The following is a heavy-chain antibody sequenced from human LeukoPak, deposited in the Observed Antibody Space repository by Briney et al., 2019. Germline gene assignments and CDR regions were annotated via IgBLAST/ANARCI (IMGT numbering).Heavy chain of an antibody. J-gene: IGHJ3*02. CDR1: AYTFTYHY. CDR3: AAITMVRALIMGLGAFDI. V-gene: IGHV1-2*07. CDR2: TNPNSVGT. Sequence: ASVMLSCTASAYTFTYHYMHWVRHAPGQGLGWIGWTNPNSVGTIYAHKLQGRVRMTRYTSISPTFMELSRLSPVVTAISYFAAITMVRALIMGLGAFDIWGEGRVVSASS. D-gene: IGHD3-10*01.